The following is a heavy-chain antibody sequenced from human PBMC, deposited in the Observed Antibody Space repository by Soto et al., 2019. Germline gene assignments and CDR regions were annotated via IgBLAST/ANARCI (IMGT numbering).Heavy chain of an antibody. V-gene: IGHV1-2*04. CDR2: INPNSGGT. J-gene: IGHJ6*02. Sequence: APVKVSCKASGYTFTGYYMHWVRQAPGQGLEWMGWINPNSGGTNYAQKFQGWVTMTRDTSISTAYMELSRLRSDDTAVYYCARDRLNCSSTSCHFYYYYGMDVWGQGTTVTVS. D-gene: IGHD2-2*01. CDR3: ARDRLNCSSTSCHFYYYYGMDV. CDR1: GYTFTGYY.